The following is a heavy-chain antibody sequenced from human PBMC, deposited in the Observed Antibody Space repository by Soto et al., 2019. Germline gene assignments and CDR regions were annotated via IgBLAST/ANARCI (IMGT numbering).Heavy chain of an antibody. CDR1: GGSISSYY. V-gene: IGHV4-59*01. D-gene: IGHD3-3*01. CDR3: ARAVRVLWSGPLPDEYYFDY. J-gene: IGHJ4*02. CDR2: IYYSGST. Sequence: PSETLSLTCTVSGGSISSYYWSWIRQPPGKGLEWIGYIYYSGSTNYNPSLKSRVTISVDTSKNQFSLKLSSVTAADTAVYYCARAVRVLWSGPLPDEYYFDYSGQGTLVTVSS.